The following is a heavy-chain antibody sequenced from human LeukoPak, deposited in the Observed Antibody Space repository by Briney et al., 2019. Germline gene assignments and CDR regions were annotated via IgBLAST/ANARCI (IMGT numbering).Heavy chain of an antibody. CDR2: ISGSGGST. V-gene: IGHV3-23*01. CDR3: AKDRGVATEKMNWFDP. Sequence: PGGSLRLSCAASGFTFSSYAMSWVRQAPGKGLEWVSAISGSGGSTYYADSVKGRFTISRDNSKNTLYLQMNSLRAEDTAVYYCAKDRGVATEKMNWFDPWGQGTLVTVSS. CDR1: GFTFSSYA. D-gene: IGHD5-12*01. J-gene: IGHJ5*02.